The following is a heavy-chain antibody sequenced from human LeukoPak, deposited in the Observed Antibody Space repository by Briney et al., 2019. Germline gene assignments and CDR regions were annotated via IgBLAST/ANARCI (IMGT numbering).Heavy chain of an antibody. V-gene: IGHV3-64*01. CDR1: GFTFSSYA. CDR3: ARGSSVRGAAAGMYYYYYGMDV. J-gene: IGHJ6*02. CDR2: ISSNGGST. Sequence: GGSLRLSCAASGFTFSSYAMSWVRQAPGKGLEYVSAISSNGGSTYYANSVKGRFTISRDNSKNTLYLQMGSLRAEDMAVYYCARGSSVRGAAAGMYYYYYGMDVWGQGTTVTVSS. D-gene: IGHD6-13*01.